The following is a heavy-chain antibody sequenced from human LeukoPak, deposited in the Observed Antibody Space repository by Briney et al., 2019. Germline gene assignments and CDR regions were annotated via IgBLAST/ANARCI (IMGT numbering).Heavy chain of an antibody. Sequence: SETLSLTCAVYGGSFSGYYWCWIRQPPGKGLEWIGEINHSGSTNYNPSLKSRVTISVDTSKNQFSLKLSSVTAADTAVYYCARRPLEWLLSYYFDYWGQGTLVTVSS. V-gene: IGHV4-34*01. CDR1: GGSFSGYY. J-gene: IGHJ4*02. CDR3: ARRPLEWLLSYYFDY. CDR2: INHSGST. D-gene: IGHD3-3*01.